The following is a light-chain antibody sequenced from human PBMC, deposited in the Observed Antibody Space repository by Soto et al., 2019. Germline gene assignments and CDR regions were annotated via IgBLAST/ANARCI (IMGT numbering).Light chain of an antibody. J-gene: IGLJ3*02. Sequence: QSALTQPASVSGSPGQSITISCTGTSSDVGGYGYVSWYQQHPGKAPKFIIYEVINRPSGVSHRFSGSKSGNTASLTISGIQAEDEAHYFCTSYTSRSNWVFGGGTQVTVL. V-gene: IGLV2-14*01. CDR3: TSYTSRSNWV. CDR1: SSDVGGYGY. CDR2: EVI.